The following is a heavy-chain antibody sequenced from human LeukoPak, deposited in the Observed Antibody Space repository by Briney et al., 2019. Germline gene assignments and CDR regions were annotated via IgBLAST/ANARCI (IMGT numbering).Heavy chain of an antibody. CDR2: IGGSDGKT. CDR1: GFTFSRCA. V-gene: IGHV3-23*01. Sequence: GGSPRLSCAASGFTFSRCAMGWVRQIPGKGLEWVAGIGGSDGKTYYADPVKGRFNISRDNSKNSLYLQLNSLRSDDTAIYYCVKDANYFDSGSYMVPFDSWGQGTLVTVSS. D-gene: IGHD3-22*01. CDR3: VKDANYFDSGSYMVPFDS. J-gene: IGHJ4*02.